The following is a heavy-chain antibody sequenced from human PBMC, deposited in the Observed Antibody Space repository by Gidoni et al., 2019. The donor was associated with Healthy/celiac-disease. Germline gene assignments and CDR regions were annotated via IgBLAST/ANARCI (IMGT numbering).Heavy chain of an antibody. CDR3: AKDMVRGVTPLDY. V-gene: IGHV3-23*01. CDR2: ISGSGGST. D-gene: IGHD3-10*01. Sequence: EVQLLASGGGLVQPGGSLRLSCAAFGFTFSSYAMSWVRQAPGKGLEWVSAISGSGGSTYYADSVKGRFTISRDNSKNTLYLQMNSLRAEDTAVYYCAKDMVRGVTPLDYWGQGTLVTVSS. CDR1: GFTFSSYA. J-gene: IGHJ4*02.